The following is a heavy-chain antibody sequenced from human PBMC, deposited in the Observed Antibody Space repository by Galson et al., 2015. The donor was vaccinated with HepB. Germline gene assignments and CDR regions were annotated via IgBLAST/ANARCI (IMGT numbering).Heavy chain of an antibody. D-gene: IGHD5-18*01. J-gene: IGHJ4*02. CDR3: ARSSPNPSGPRIQLWLLRY. CDR1: GFTFNAYS. Sequence: SLRLSCAGSGFTFNAYSMNWVRQAPGKGLEWISYISSSGSTIYYADSVKGRITISRDNAKNSLYLQMNSLRDEDTAVYYCARSSPNPSGPRIQLWLLRYWGQGTLVTVSS. V-gene: IGHV3-48*02. CDR2: ISSSGSTI.